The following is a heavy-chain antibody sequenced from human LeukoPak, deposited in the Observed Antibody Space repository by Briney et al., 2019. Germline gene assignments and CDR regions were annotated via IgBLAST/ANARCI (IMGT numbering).Heavy chain of an antibody. D-gene: IGHD7-27*01. CDR3: AREQDTNWGFDY. J-gene: IGHJ4*02. CDR1: GFTFDDYA. V-gene: IGHV3-43*02. Sequence: GGSLRLSCAASGFTFDDYAMYWVRQAPGKGLEWVSLISGDGGRTYYADSVKGRFTISRDNSKNSLYLQMNSLRTEDTALYYCAREQDTNWGFDYWGQGTLVTVSS. CDR2: ISGDGGRT.